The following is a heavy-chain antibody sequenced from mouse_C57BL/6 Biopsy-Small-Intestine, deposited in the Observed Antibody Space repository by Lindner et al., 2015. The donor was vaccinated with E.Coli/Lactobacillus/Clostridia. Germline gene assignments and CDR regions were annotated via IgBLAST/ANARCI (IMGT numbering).Heavy chain of an antibody. Sequence: SVKVSCKASGYSFTGNYLHWVRHAPGRGLEWIGWINPYSGGTNYAQKFQGRVTMTRDTSVTTAYMELSRLKSDDTAIYFCARDLNWNYDFWGQGTLVTVSS. CDR1: GYSFTGNY. J-gene: IGHJ4*01. V-gene: IGHV1-72*04. CDR3: ARDLNWNYDF. CDR2: INPYSGGT. D-gene: IGHD1-3*01.